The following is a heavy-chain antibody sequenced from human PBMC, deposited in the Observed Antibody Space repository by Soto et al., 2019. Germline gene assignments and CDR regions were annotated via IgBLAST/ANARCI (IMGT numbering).Heavy chain of an antibody. CDR3: LITTSAFDI. CDR1: GFTLRDYW. J-gene: IGHJ3*02. D-gene: IGHD3-22*01. CDR2: IKKDGSEI. V-gene: IGHV3-7*01. Sequence: EVQLLESGGGLVQPGGSLRLSCAASGFTLRDYWMSWVRQAPGKGLEWVANIKKDGSEIYDVDSVEGRFTISRDNAKISLFLQMNSLRAEDTAVYYCLITTSAFDIWGQGTLVTVSS.